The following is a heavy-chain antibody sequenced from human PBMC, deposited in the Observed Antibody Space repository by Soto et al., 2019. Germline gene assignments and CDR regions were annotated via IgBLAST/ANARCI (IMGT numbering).Heavy chain of an antibody. CDR2: IYWNDDK. Sequence: QITLKESGPTLVRPTETLTLTCAFSGFSLRTSGVAVGWIRQPPGEALEWLVLIYWNDDKRYSPSLKSRLTITKDTSKNQVVLIMTNVDPADTATYFCAHEMPATRNWFDSWGQGTLVTVSS. CDR1: GFSLRTSGVA. CDR3: AHEMPATRNWFDS. J-gene: IGHJ5*01. D-gene: IGHD2-2*01. V-gene: IGHV2-5*01.